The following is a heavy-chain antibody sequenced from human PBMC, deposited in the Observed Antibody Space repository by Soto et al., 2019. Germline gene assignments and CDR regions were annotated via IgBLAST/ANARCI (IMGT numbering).Heavy chain of an antibody. CDR2: IKQDGSEK. J-gene: IGHJ5*02. Sequence: GGSLRLSCAASGFTFSSYSMSWVRQAPGKGLEWVANIKQDGSEKYYVDSVKGRFTISRDNAKNSLYLQMNSLRAEDTAVYYCARDGGSLNWFDPWGQGTLVTVSS. D-gene: IGHD3-16*01. CDR3: ARDGGSLNWFDP. V-gene: IGHV3-7*01. CDR1: GFTFSSYS.